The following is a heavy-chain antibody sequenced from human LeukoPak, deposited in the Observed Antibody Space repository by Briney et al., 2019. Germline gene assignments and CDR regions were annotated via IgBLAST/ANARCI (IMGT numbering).Heavy chain of an antibody. D-gene: IGHD3-10*01. J-gene: IGHJ6*04. V-gene: IGHV4-61*01. CDR1: VGSVSRGSYY. Sequence: SETLSLTCTVSVGSVSRGSYYRSWIRQPPGRGLEWNGYIYYSGSTNYNPSLKSRVTISVDASKTQFSLKLSSVTAADTAVYYCARELDRWFGTHYYYGMDVWGKGTTVTASS. CDR2: IYYSGST. CDR3: ARELDRWFGTHYYYGMDV.